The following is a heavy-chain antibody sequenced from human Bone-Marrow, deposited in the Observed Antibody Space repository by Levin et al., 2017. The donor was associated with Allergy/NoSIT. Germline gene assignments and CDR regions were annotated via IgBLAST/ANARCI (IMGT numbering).Heavy chain of an antibody. CDR1: GFSFGDFY. D-gene: IGHD3-3*01. Sequence: PGGSLRLSCVASGFSFGDFYMHWIRQVPGKGLEWLSYISNTGNTRHSADSVKGRFTISRDNAERSVFLQMNDLRVEDTAIYYCSRSSYSIWSNTDDAFDIWGQGTVVSVSS. J-gene: IGHJ3*02. CDR3: SRSSYSIWSNTDDAFDI. CDR2: ISNTGNTR. V-gene: IGHV3-11*01.